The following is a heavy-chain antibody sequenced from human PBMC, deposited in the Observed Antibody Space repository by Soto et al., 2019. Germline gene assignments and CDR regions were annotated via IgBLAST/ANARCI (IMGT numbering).Heavy chain of an antibody. Sequence: ASVKVSCKASGGTFSSYTISWVRQAPGQGLEWMGRIIPILGIANYAQKFQGRVTITADKSTSTAYMELSSLRSEDTAVYYCAMKVVVVAATGAFDIWGQGTMVTVSS. CDR3: AMKVVVVAATGAFDI. D-gene: IGHD2-15*01. V-gene: IGHV1-69*02. CDR2: IIPILGIA. CDR1: GGTFSSYT. J-gene: IGHJ3*02.